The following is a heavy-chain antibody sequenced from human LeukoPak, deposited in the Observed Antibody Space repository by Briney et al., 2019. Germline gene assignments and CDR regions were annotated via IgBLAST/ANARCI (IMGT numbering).Heavy chain of an antibody. CDR2: IYYSGST. D-gene: IGHD6-19*01. Sequence: PSETLSLTCTVSGGSISSSSYYWGWIRPPPGKGLEWLGSIYYSGSTYYNPPRKSRVTISVYTSKDQFSLKLSSVTAADTAVYYCARQISGPSAFDIWGQGTMVTVSS. CDR1: GGSISSSSYY. CDR3: ARQISGPSAFDI. V-gene: IGHV4-39*01. J-gene: IGHJ3*02.